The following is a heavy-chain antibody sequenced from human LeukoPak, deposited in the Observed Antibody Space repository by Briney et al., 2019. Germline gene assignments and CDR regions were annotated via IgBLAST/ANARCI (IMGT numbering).Heavy chain of an antibody. D-gene: IGHD3-10*01. CDR2: IICSGGST. CDR3: AKDDRITMVRGVDSPYFDY. CDR1: GLTFSSYA. J-gene: IGHJ4*02. Sequence: GSLRLSSAASGLTFSSYAMSWVRPAPGKGLEWVSAIICSGGSTYYAESVKGRFTISRDNSKNTLYLQMNSLRAEDTAVYYCAKDDRITMVRGVDSPYFDYWGQGTLVTVSS. V-gene: IGHV3-23*01.